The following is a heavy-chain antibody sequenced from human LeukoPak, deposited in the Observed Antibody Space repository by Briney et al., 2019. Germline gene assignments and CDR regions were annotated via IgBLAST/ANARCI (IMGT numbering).Heavy chain of an antibody. J-gene: IGHJ4*02. CDR2: IFYSGNT. CDR1: GGSISSSNW. Sequence: SETLSLTCAVSGGSISSSNWWSWVRQPPGKGLEWFGSIFYSGNTYDNPSLKSRVTISVDTSKNQFSLKLNSVTAADTAVYYCARHRSKWLQSSFDYWGQGTLVTVSS. D-gene: IGHD5-24*01. CDR3: ARHRSKWLQSSFDY. V-gene: IGHV4-39*01.